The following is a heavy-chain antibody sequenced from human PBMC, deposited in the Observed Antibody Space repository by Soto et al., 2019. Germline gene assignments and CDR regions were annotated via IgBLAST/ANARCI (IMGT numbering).Heavy chain of an antibody. Sequence: GGALRLCCAASGFTFSRYGFHWVRQAPGKGLEWVAVIVSDGSNKYHADSVEGRFTISRDNSKDTLYLQMNSLRAEDTAVYYCARDDAFQNENGFDIWGQGTMVPVSS. CDR1: GFTFSRYG. CDR3: ARDDAFQNENGFDI. V-gene: IGHV3-33*01. J-gene: IGHJ3*02. CDR2: IVSDGSNK. D-gene: IGHD1-1*01.